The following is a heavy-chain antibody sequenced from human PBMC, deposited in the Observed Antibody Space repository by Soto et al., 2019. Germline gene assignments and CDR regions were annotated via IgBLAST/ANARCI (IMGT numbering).Heavy chain of an antibody. CDR2: INAGNGNT. V-gene: IGHV1-3*01. CDR1: GYTFTSYA. CDR3: ARGKRAVAAKSDAFDI. J-gene: IGHJ3*02. D-gene: IGHD6-19*01. Sequence: ASVKVSCKASGYTFTSYAMHWVRQAPGQRLEWMGWINAGNGNTKYSQKFQGRVNITRDTSASTAYMELSSLRSEDTAVYYCARGKRAVAAKSDAFDIWGQGTMVTVSS.